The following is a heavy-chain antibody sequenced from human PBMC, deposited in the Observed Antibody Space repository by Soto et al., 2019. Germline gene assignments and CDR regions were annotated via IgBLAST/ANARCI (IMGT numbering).Heavy chain of an antibody. CDR2: IYYSGST. CDR1: GGSISSYY. J-gene: IGHJ5*02. CDR3: ARDPGRDYGDYEGWFDP. V-gene: IGHV4-59*01. D-gene: IGHD4-17*01. Sequence: QVQLQESGPGLVKPSETLSLTCTVSGGSISSYYWSWIRQPPGKGLEWVGYIYYSGSTNYTPSLKSRVTISVDTSKNQFSLKLSSVTAADTAVYYCARDPGRDYGDYEGWFDPWGQGTLVTVSS.